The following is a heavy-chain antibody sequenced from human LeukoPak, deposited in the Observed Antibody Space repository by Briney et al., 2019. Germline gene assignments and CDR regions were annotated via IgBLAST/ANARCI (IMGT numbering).Heavy chain of an antibody. V-gene: IGHV5-51*01. Sequence: GESLKISCKGSGYSFTSYWFGWVRQMPGKGLEWMGIIYPGDSDTRYSPSFQGQVTISADKSISTAYLQWSSLKASDTAMYYCARLGDGSGSYPYYYYGMDVWGQGTTVTVSS. D-gene: IGHD3-10*01. J-gene: IGHJ6*02. CDR1: GYSFTSYW. CDR2: IYPGDSDT. CDR3: ARLGDGSGSYPYYYYGMDV.